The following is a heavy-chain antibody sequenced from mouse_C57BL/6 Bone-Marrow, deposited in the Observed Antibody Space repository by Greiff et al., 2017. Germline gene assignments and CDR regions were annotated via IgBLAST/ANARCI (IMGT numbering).Heavy chain of an antibody. J-gene: IGHJ2*01. D-gene: IGHD4-1*01. Sequence: QVQLQQSGAELARPGASVKLSCKASGYTFTSYGISWVKQRTGQGLEWIGEIYPRSGNTYYNEKFKGKATLTADKSSSTAYMELRSLTSEDSAVYFCARNWASYYFDYWCQGTTLTVSS. CDR1: GYTFTSYG. V-gene: IGHV1-81*01. CDR2: IYPRSGNT. CDR3: ARNWASYYFDY.